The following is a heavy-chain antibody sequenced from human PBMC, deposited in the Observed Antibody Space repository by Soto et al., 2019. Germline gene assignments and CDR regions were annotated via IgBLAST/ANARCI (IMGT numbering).Heavy chain of an antibody. CDR3: ARDRYRIAARLPYSYGWMAV. J-gene: IGHJ6*02. D-gene: IGHD6-6*01. V-gene: IGHV1-69*12. Sequence: VQLVQSGAEVKKPGSSVKVSCKASGGTFSNYAISWVRQAPGQGLEWMGGIIPIFGTAHYAQKFQGRVTITATEYTTTTNSELSSRRPEDTATYYCARDRYRIAARLPYSYGWMAVWGQATTVPVSS. CDR1: GGTFSNYA. CDR2: IIPIFGTA.